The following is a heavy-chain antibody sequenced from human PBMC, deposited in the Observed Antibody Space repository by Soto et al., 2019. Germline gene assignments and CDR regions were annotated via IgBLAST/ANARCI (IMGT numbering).Heavy chain of an antibody. V-gene: IGHV1-18*04. J-gene: IGHJ5*02. CDR1: AYTFTSYG. Sequence: ASVMVSRKASAYTFTSYGSSGVRQAPGQGLEWMGWISAYNGNTNYAQKLQGRDTMTTETSTSTAYMELWSLRSDDTAVYYCARFYDISSETSPRFDPWGQGTLVTVSS. CDR3: ARFYDISSETSPRFDP. CDR2: ISAYNGNT. D-gene: IGHD3-9*01.